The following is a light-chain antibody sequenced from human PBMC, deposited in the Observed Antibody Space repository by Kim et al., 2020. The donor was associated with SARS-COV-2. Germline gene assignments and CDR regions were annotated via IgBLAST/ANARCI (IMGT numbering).Light chain of an antibody. CDR3: QQSYSTPIT. CDR2: AAS. CDR1: QSISSY. J-gene: IGKJ5*01. Sequence: DIQMTQSPSSLSASVGDRVTITCRASQSISSYFNWYQQKPGKAPKLLIYAASSLQGGVPSRFSGSGSGTDFTLTISSLQPEDFATYYCQQSYSTPITFGQGTRLEIK. V-gene: IGKV1-39*01.